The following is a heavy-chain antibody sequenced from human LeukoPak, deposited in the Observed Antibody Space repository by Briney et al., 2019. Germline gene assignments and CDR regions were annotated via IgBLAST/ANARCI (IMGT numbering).Heavy chain of an antibody. CDR1: GYTFTGYY. CDR2: INPNSGGT. J-gene: IGHJ6*03. V-gene: IGHV1-2*02. CDR3: ARGGCSSTSCYGGYYYYYYMDV. Sequence: ASVKVSCKASGYTFTGYYMHWVRQAPGQGLEWMGWINPNSGGTNYAQKFQGRVTMTRDTSISTAYMELSRLRSDDTAVYYCARGGCSSTSCYGGYYYYYYMDVWGKGTTVTISS. D-gene: IGHD2-2*01.